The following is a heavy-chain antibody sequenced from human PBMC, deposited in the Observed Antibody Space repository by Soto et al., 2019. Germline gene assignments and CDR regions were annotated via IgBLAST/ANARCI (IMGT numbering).Heavy chain of an antibody. V-gene: IGHV1-18*01. Sequence: QVQLLQSGAEVKKPGASVKVSCKASGYTFTSYGISWVRQAPGQGLEWMGWLSAYNGNTNYAQKLQGRVTMTTYTFTSTAYMELRSLRSDDTAVYYCARVKGSSGWYVFDYWGQGTLVTVSS. CDR3: ARVKGSSGWYVFDY. CDR1: GYTFTSYG. J-gene: IGHJ4*02. CDR2: LSAYNGNT. D-gene: IGHD6-19*01.